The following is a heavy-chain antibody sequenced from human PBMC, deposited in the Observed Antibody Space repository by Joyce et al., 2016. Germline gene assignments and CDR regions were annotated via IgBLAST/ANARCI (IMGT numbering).Heavy chain of an antibody. Sequence: QMQLQESGPGLVKPSQTLSLTCAVSGGSVSSGGYSWTWIRQPPGKGLEWIGHIYHSESTYYNPSLQSRVNMSVDRSKNQFSLKLRSVTAADTAVYYCARAYGSGSYSYYYGMDVWGQGTTVTVSS. CDR3: ARAYGSGSYSYYYGMDV. CDR2: IYHSEST. CDR1: GGSVSSGGYS. J-gene: IGHJ6*02. D-gene: IGHD3-10*01. V-gene: IGHV4-30-2*01.